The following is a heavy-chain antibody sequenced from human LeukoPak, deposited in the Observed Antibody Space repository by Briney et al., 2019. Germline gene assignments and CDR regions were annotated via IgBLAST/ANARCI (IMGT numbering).Heavy chain of an antibody. V-gene: IGHV3-72*01. CDR1: GFTLSDHY. CDR2: SRNKANSYTT. CDR3: ARGDSSGYSNY. J-gene: IGHJ4*02. Sequence: GGSLRLSCAASGFTLSDHYMDWVRQAPGKGLEWVGRSRNKANSYTTEYAASVTGRFTIARDDSENSLYLQMNSLKTEDTAVYYCARGDSSGYSNYWGQGPLVTVSS. D-gene: IGHD3-22*01.